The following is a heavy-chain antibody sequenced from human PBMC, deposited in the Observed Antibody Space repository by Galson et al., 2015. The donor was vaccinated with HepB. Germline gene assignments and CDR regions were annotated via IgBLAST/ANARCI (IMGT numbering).Heavy chain of an antibody. D-gene: IGHD7-27*01. CDR3: ANCLTRDMSDFNY. Sequence: SLRLSCAASGLTVSSNDMSWVRQAPGKGLEWVSFIFSGGTTYYADSVKGRFTISRDNSKNTLYLQMNSLTAADTAVYFCANCLTRDMSDFNYWGQGILVTVSS. CDR2: IFSGGTT. CDR1: GLTVSSND. J-gene: IGHJ4*02. V-gene: IGHV3-66*01.